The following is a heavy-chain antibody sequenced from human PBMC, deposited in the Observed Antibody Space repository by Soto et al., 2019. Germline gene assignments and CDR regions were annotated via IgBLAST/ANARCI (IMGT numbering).Heavy chain of an antibody. CDR2: MNPNSGNT. J-gene: IGHJ1*01. D-gene: IGHD3-22*01. CDR3: ARVIVDSSGYEGEYFQH. V-gene: IGHV1-8*01. CDR1: GYTFTSYD. Sequence: QVQLVQSGAEVKKPGASVKVSCKASGYTFTSYDINWVRQATGQGLEWMGWMNPNSGNTGYAQKFQGRVTMTRNTSISTAYMELSSLRSEDTAVYYCARVIVDSSGYEGEYFQHWGQGTLVTVSS.